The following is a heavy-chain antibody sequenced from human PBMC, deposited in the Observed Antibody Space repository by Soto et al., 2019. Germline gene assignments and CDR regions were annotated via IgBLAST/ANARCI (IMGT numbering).Heavy chain of an antibody. CDR2: INHSGIT. Sequence: QVQLQQWGAGLLKPSETLSLTCAVYGGSFCGYHWSWIRQSPGKGLEWIGEINHSGITNYNPSLKSRVTISLDTSKTQFSLKLNSVTAADTARYYCGTGHCSSTSCAEYWGQGTLVTVSS. V-gene: IGHV4-34*01. D-gene: IGHD2-2*01. CDR1: GGSFCGYH. J-gene: IGHJ4*02. CDR3: GTGHCSSTSCAEY.